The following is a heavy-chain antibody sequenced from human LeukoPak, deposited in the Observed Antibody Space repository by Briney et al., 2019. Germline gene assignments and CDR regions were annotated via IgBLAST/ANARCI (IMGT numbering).Heavy chain of an antibody. CDR2: IKQDGSEK. D-gene: IGHD5-24*01. J-gene: IGHJ4*02. V-gene: IGHV3-7*04. CDR3: ARKFRLQSFDY. CDR1: GFTFSSYW. Sequence: GGSLRLSCAASGFTFSSYWMSWVRQAPGKGLEGGANIKQDGSEKYYVDSVKGRFTISRDNAKNSLYLQMNSLRAEDTAVYYCARKFRLQSFDYWGQGTLVTVSS.